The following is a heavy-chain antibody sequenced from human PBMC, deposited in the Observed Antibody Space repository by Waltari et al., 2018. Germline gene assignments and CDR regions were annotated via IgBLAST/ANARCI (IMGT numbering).Heavy chain of an antibody. J-gene: IGHJ6*03. CDR1: GFTFSSYA. Sequence: QVQLVESGGGVVQPGRSLRLSCAASGFTFSSYAMPWVRQAPGKGLEWVAVISYDGSNKYYADSVKGRFTISRDNSKNTLYLQMNSLRAEDTAVYYCARDPQLVYYYYMDVWGKGTTVTVSS. CDR3: ARDPQLVYYYYMDV. CDR2: ISYDGSNK. D-gene: IGHD6-13*01. V-gene: IGHV3-30-3*01.